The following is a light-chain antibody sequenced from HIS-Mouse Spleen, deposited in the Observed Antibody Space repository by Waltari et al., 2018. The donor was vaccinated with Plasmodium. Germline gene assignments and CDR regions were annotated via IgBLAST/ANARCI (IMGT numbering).Light chain of an antibody. V-gene: IGKV3-15*01. CDR3: QQYNNWPPYT. Sequence: EIVMTQSPATLSVSPGERATLSCRASQSVSSNLAWYQQKPGQAPRLLIYGASTRATGIPARFSGSGSETEFTLIISSMQSVDFAVYYCQQYNNWPPYTFGQGTKLEIK. CDR2: GAS. J-gene: IGKJ2*01. CDR1: QSVSSN.